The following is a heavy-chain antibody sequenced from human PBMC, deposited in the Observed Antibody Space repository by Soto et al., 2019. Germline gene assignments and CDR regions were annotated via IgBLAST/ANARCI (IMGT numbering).Heavy chain of an antibody. CDR3: AKGPVGYCSGGSCYPEY. V-gene: IGHV3-43*01. CDR1: GFTFDDYT. CDR2: ISWDGGST. J-gene: IGHJ4*02. Sequence: GGSLRLSCAASGFTFDDYTMHWVRQAPGKGLEWVSLISWDGGSTYYADSVKGRFTISRDNSKDSLYLQMNSLRTEDTALYYCAKGPVGYCSGGSCYPEYWGQGTMVTVYS. D-gene: IGHD2-15*01.